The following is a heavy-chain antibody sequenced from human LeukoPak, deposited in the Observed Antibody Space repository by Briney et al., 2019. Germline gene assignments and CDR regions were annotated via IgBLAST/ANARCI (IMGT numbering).Heavy chain of an antibody. CDR2: LDPDDGET. CDR1: GYTLSELS. J-gene: IGHJ6*03. Sequence: GASVKVSCKVSGYTLSELSMYWVRQTPGKGLEWMGGLDPDDGETIYAQKLQGRVTMTEDTSTDTAYMELNSLRSDDTAVYYCARKHRTGYMDVWGKGTTVTVSS. V-gene: IGHV1-24*01. D-gene: IGHD1-14*01. CDR3: ARKHRTGYMDV.